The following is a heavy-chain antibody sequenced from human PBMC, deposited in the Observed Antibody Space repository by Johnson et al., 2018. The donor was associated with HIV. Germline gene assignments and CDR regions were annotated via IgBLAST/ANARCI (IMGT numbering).Heavy chain of an antibody. CDR3: ARGSSSWLHGAFDI. D-gene: IGHD6-13*01. V-gene: IGHV3-11*01. CDR2: IGSGGTTK. J-gene: IGHJ3*02. CDR1: GFTFSDYY. Sequence: QVQLVESGGGLVKPGGSLRLSCVASGFTFSDYYMSWIRQAPGKGLEWLSYIGSGGTTKYYTDSVKGRFTVSRDNAMNSLFLQMNSLRAEDTAVYYCARGSSSWLHGAFDIWGQGTVVTVSS.